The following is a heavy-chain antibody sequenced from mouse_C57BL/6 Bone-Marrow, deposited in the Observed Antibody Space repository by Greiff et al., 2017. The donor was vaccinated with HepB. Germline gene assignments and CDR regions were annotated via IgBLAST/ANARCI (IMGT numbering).Heavy chain of an antibody. Sequence: VKLMESGAELVKPGASVKISCKASGYAFSSYWMNWVKQRPGKGLEWIGQIYPGDGDTNYNGKFKGKATLTADKSSSTAYMQLSSLTSEDSAVYFCAREEIITYFDYWGQGTTLTVSS. CDR3: AREEIITYFDY. CDR2: IYPGDGDT. D-gene: IGHD1-3*01. V-gene: IGHV1-80*01. J-gene: IGHJ2*01. CDR1: GYAFSSYW.